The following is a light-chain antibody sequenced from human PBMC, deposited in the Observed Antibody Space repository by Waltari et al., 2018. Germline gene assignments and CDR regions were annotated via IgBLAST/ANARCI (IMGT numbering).Light chain of an antibody. Sequence: SYVLTQAPSVSVAPEETARITCGGDNIGYRTVHWYQQRPGQAPVLVVYSNSDWPSGIPGRFSASRSGNTATLTIRRGEAGDEADYYCQVWDSSSDQIVFGGGTKLTVL. CDR2: SNS. J-gene: IGLJ2*01. V-gene: IGLV3-21*04. CDR3: QVWDSSSDQIV. CDR1: NIGYRT.